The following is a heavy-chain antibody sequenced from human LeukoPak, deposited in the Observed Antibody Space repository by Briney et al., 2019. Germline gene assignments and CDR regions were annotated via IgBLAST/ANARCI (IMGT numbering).Heavy chain of an antibody. CDR1: GGTFSSYA. D-gene: IGHD2-15*01. CDR2: ISAYNGNT. J-gene: IGHJ4*02. CDR3: ARSLGYCSGGSCDHFGY. Sequence: GASVKVSCKASGGTFSSYAISWVRQAPGQGLEWMGWISAYNGNTNYAQKLQGRVTMTTDTSTSTAYMELRSLRSDDTAAYYCARSLGYCSGGSCDHFGYWGQGTLVTVSS. V-gene: IGHV1-18*01.